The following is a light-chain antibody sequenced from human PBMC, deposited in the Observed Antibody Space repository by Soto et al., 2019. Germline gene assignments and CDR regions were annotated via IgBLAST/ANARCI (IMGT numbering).Light chain of an antibody. J-gene: IGLJ1*01. CDR1: RGDVGAFNY. CDR3: CSYAGDYTFYV. V-gene: IGLV2-11*01. CDR2: DVT. Sequence: QSALTQPAAVSGSPGQSITISCTGTRGDVGAFNYVSWYQLHPGKAPKLVIYDVTKRPSGVPDRFSGSKSGNTASLTISGLQADDEADYYCCSYAGDYTFYVFGTGTKLTVL.